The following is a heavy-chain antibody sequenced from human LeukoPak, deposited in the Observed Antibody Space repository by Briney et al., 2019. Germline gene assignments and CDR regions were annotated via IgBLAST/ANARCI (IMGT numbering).Heavy chain of an antibody. V-gene: IGHV4-39*07. J-gene: IGHJ3*02. CDR1: GGSISSSDYY. CDR2: IYYSGST. CDR3: ARDTRDAFDI. Sequence: SETLSLTCTVSGGSISSSDYYWGWIRQPPGKGLEWIGSIYYSGSTYYNPSLRSRVTISVDMSKNQFSLKLRSVTAADTAVYYCARDTRDAFDIWGQGTMVTVSS.